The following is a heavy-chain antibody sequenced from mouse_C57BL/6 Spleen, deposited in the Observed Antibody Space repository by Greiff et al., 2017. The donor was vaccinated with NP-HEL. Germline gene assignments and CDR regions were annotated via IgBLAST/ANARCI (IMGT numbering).Heavy chain of an antibody. CDR3: ARGGDYYGSPFAY. Sequence: VQLQQSGPELVKPGASVKISCKASGYAFSSSWMNWVQQRPGKGLEWIGRIYPGDGDTNYNGKFKGKATLTADKSSSTAYMQLSSLTSEDSAVYFCARGGDYYGSPFAYWGQGTLVTVSA. D-gene: IGHD1-1*01. J-gene: IGHJ3*01. V-gene: IGHV1-82*01. CDR1: GYAFSSSW. CDR2: IYPGDGDT.